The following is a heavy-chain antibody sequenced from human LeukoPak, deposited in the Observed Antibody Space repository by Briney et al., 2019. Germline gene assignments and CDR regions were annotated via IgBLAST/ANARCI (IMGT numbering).Heavy chain of an antibody. CDR1: GFTVSSNY. CDR2: IYSGGST. D-gene: IGHD3-22*01. CDR3: AREDYYDSSGYH. Sequence: PGGSLRLSCAASGFTVSSNYMSWVRQAPGKRLEWVSVIYSGGSTYYADSVKGRFTISRDNSKNTLYLQMNSLRAEDTAVYYCAREDYYDSSGYHWGQGTLVTASS. V-gene: IGHV3-53*01. J-gene: IGHJ5*02.